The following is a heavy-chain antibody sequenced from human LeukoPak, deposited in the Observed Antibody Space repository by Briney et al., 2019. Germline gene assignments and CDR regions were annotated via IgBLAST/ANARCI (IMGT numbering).Heavy chain of an antibody. V-gene: IGHV1-2*02. Sequence: ASVKVSCKASGYTFTDYYIHWVRQAPGQGLEWMGWINANSGGTNYIHNFQGRVTMTRDTSISAAYMELSRLGSDDTAVYYCARGLLQGYDYAYWGQGTLVTVSS. D-gene: IGHD5-12*01. CDR3: ARGLLQGYDYAY. CDR2: INANSGGT. J-gene: IGHJ4*02. CDR1: GYTFTDYY.